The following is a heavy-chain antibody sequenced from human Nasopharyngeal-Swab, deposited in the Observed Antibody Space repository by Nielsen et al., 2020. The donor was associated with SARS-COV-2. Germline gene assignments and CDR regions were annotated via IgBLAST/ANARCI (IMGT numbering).Heavy chain of an antibody. Sequence: GESLKISCAASRFSFSTFWMHWVRQVPGEGLVWVSRINTDGRRTNYAESVKGRFTISRDNVKNVLYLQMNNLRPEDTAVYYCARDLGGFGGYWGQGTLATVSS. CDR1: RFSFSTFW. J-gene: IGHJ4*02. CDR3: ARDLGGFGGY. D-gene: IGHD4-23*01. CDR2: INTDGRRT. V-gene: IGHV3-74*01.